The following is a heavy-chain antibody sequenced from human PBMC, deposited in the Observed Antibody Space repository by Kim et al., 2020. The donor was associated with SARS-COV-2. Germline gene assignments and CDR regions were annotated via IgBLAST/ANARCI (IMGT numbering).Heavy chain of an antibody. D-gene: IGHD6-6*01. CDR2: IWFDGSDK. V-gene: IGHV3-33*06. CDR1: GFIFRKYA. Sequence: GRSLTLSCAASGFIFRKYAMHWVRQAPGKGLEWVAVIWFDGSDKFYVDSVKGRFTISRDNSQNMVFLEMNSLRVEDTAVYYCAKSPLGSSSTPADFWGQGTLVTVSS. J-gene: IGHJ4*02. CDR3: AKSPLGSSSTPADF.